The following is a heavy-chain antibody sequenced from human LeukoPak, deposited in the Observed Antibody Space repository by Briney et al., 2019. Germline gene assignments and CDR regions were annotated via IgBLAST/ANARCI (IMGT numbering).Heavy chain of an antibody. CDR1: GFTFSSYS. Sequence: GGSLRLSCAASGFTFSSYSMHWVRQAPGKGLEWVAFIRYDGSNKYYADSVKGRFTISRDNSKNTLYLQMNSLRAEDTAVYYCAKDDDGIVVVTAMDYWGQGTLVTVSS. J-gene: IGHJ4*02. V-gene: IGHV3-30*02. CDR3: AKDDDGIVVVTAMDY. CDR2: IRYDGSNK. D-gene: IGHD2-21*02.